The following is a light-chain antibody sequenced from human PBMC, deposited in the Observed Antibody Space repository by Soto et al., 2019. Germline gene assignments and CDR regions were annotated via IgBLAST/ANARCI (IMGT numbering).Light chain of an antibody. J-gene: IGKJ4*01. CDR3: QQLNSYPP. CDR2: AAS. V-gene: IGKV1-9*01. CDR1: QGISSY. Sequence: DIRLTQSPSFLSASVGDRVTITSRASQGISSYLAWYQQKQGKAPKLLIYAASTLQSGVPSRFSGSGSETQFTLTISSRQPEDYATYYCQQLNSYPPFGGGTKVEIK.